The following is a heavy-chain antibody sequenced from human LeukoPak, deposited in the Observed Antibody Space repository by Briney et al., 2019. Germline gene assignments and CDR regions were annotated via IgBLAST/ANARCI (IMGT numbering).Heavy chain of an antibody. Sequence: GRSLRLSCAASGFTFSSYAMHWVRQAPGKGLEWVAVISYDGSNKYYADSVKGRFTISRDNSKNTLYLQMNSLRAEDTAVYYCARDRRSSSWYEFDWFDPWGQGTLVTVSS. V-gene: IGHV3-30*04. D-gene: IGHD6-13*01. CDR1: GFTFSSYA. CDR3: ARDRRSSSWYEFDWFDP. J-gene: IGHJ5*02. CDR2: ISYDGSNK.